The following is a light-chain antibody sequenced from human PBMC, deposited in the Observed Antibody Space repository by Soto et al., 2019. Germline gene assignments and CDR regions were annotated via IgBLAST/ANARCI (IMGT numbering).Light chain of an antibody. CDR1: SSNIGAGYD. CDR3: QSYDSSLSVV. Sequence: QAVVTQPPSVSGSPGQRVTLSCTGSSSNIGAGYDVQWYQQLPGTAPKLLIYGNSNRPSGVPDRFSGSKSGTSVSLVITGLQAEDEADYYCQSYDSSLSVVFGGGTKLTVL. J-gene: IGLJ2*01. CDR2: GNS. V-gene: IGLV1-40*01.